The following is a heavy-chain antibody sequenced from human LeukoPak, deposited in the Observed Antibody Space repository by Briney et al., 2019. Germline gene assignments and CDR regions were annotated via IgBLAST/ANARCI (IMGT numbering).Heavy chain of an antibody. CDR1: GFTFSSYA. D-gene: IGHD3-10*01. V-gene: IGHV3-30-3*01. Sequence: GRSLRLSCAASGFTFSSYAMHWVRQAPGKGLEWVAVISYDGGNKYYADSVKGRFTISRDNSKDTLYLRMNSLRAEDTAVYYCATRGGYFDYWGQGTLVTVSS. J-gene: IGHJ4*02. CDR3: ATRGGYFDY. CDR2: ISYDGGNK.